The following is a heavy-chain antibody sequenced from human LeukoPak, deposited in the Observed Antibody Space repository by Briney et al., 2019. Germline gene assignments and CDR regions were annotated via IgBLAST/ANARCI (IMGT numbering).Heavy chain of an antibody. D-gene: IGHD1-26*01. J-gene: IGHJ4*02. CDR1: GFTFSTFA. V-gene: IGHV3-21*06. Sequence: GGSLRLSCAASGFTFSTFAMHWVRLSPGKGLEWVSSITGSGPYMLYADSVKHRFTISRDNTKNLLYLEMNSLRAEDTAVYYCARALRGSYYWDYFDYWGQGTLVTVSS. CDR2: ITGSGPYM. CDR3: ARALRGSYYWDYFDY.